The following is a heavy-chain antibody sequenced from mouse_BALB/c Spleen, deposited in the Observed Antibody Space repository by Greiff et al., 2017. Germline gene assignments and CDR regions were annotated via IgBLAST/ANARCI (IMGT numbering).Heavy chain of an antibody. V-gene: IGHV1-54*01. J-gene: IGHJ4*01. CDR2: INPGSGGT. Sequence: QVQLQQSGAELVRPGTSVKVSCKASGYAFTNYLIEWVKQRPGQGLEWIGVINPGSGGTNYNEKFKGKATLTADKCSSTAYMQLSSLTSDDSAVYFCARDGLRRYYAMDYWGQGTSVTVSS. D-gene: IGHD2-4*01. CDR3: ARDGLRRYYAMDY. CDR1: GYAFTNYL.